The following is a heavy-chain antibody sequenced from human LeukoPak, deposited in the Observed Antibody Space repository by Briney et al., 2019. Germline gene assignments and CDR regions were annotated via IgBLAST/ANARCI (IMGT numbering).Heavy chain of an antibody. D-gene: IGHD3-9*01. J-gene: IGHJ4*02. Sequence: PXXKGXXXIGYIYYSGSTNYNPSLKSRVTISVDTSKNQFSLKLSSVTAADTAVYYCARHGYYDISSFDYWGQGTLVTVSS. CDR2: IYYSGST. V-gene: IGHV4-59*08. CDR3: ARHGYYDISSFDY.